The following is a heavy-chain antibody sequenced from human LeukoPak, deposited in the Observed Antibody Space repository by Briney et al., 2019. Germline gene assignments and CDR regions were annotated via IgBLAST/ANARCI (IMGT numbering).Heavy chain of an antibody. J-gene: IGHJ4*02. D-gene: IGHD3-22*01. Sequence: PGGSLRLSCAASGFTVSSNYMSWVRQAPGKGLEWVSVIYSGGSTYYADSVKGRFTISRDNSKNTLYLQMNSLRAEDTAVYYCASPTYYYDSSDRDYWGQGTLVTVSS. V-gene: IGHV3-66*01. CDR1: GFTVSSNY. CDR3: ASPTYYYDSSDRDY. CDR2: IYSGGST.